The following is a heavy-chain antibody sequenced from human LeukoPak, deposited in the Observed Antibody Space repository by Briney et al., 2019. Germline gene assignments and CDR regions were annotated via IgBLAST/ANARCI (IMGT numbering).Heavy chain of an antibody. J-gene: IGHJ6*02. CDR1: GYTLTELS. Sequence: ASVKVSCKVSGYTLTELSMHWGRQAPGKGLEWMGGFDPEDGETIYAQKFQGRVTMTEDTSTDTAYMELSSLRSEDTAVYYCATGIMTTVTTYYYYYGMDVWGQGTTVTVSS. CDR3: ATGIMTTVTTYYYYYGMDV. CDR2: FDPEDGET. D-gene: IGHD4-11*01. V-gene: IGHV1-24*01.